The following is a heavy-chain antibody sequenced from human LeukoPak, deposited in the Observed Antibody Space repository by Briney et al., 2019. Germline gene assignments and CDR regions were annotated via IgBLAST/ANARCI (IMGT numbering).Heavy chain of an antibody. CDR1: GGSIRSISYY. D-gene: IGHD3-16*01. J-gene: IGHJ2*01. V-gene: IGHV4-39*07. Sequence: SETLSLTCTVSGGSIRSISYYRAWIRQPPGKGLEWIGSMDYSESSDYNPSLKSRLTISSDTSKNQFSLKLSSVTAADTAVYCRARGRARLKPRGGGYFDLWGRGILVTVSS. CDR2: MDYSESS. CDR3: ARGRARLKPRGGGYFDL.